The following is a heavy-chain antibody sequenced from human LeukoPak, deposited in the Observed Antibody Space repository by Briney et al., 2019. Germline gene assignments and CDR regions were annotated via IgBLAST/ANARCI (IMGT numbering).Heavy chain of an antibody. CDR2: FYYSGST. Sequence: TASETLSLTRTISGGSISSYYWSWIRQPPGKGLEWIGYFYYSGSTDYNPSLKSPVTISVDTSKNQFSLKLSSVTAADTAVYYCARGWGYFDYWGQGTLVTVSS. CDR3: ARGWGYFDY. V-gene: IGHV4-59*01. J-gene: IGHJ4*02. D-gene: IGHD3-16*01. CDR1: GGSISSYY.